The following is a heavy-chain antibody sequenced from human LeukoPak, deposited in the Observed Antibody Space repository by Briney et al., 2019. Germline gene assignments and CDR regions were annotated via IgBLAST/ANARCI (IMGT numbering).Heavy chain of an antibody. D-gene: IGHD5-18*01. J-gene: IGHJ4*02. CDR3: ARQGYSYGNFDY. Sequence: SETLSLTCTVSGGFISSSSYYGGWSRQPPGKGLGWIGSIYYSGSTYYNPSLKSRVTISVDTSKNQFSLKLSSVTAADTAVYYCARQGYSYGNFDYWGQGTLVTVSS. CDR2: IYYSGST. CDR1: GGFISSSSYY. V-gene: IGHV4-39*01.